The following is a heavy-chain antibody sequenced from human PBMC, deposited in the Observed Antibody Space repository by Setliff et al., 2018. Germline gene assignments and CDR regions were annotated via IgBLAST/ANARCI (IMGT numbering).Heavy chain of an antibody. V-gene: IGHV1-18*01. Sequence: ASVKVSCKASGGTFSYYAISWVRQAPGQGLEWMGGSSAYNGNTNYAQKLQGRVTVTTDTSTSTVYMELRSLRSDDTAVYYCARAPRYYYDNTGYRSFDYWGQGTLVTVSS. CDR1: GGTFSYYA. CDR2: SSAYNGNT. CDR3: ARAPRYYYDNTGYRSFDY. D-gene: IGHD3-22*01. J-gene: IGHJ4*02.